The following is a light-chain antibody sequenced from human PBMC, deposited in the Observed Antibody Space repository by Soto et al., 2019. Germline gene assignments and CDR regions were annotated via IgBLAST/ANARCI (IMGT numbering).Light chain of an antibody. Sequence: EIVLTQSPGTLSLSPGQRATLSCRASRSLRRSSLAWYQQKPGQAPRLLIYGASTRATGISARFSGSGSGTEFTLTISGLQSEDFAVYHCHQYGSSPPTFGGGTKVDIK. CDR1: RSLRRSS. CDR3: HQYGSSPPT. CDR2: GAS. J-gene: IGKJ4*01. V-gene: IGKV3-20*01.